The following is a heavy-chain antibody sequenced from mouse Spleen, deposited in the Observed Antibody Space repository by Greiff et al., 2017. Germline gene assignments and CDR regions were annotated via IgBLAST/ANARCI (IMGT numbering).Heavy chain of an antibody. CDR2: ISSGGDYI. Sequence: DVQLVESGEGLVKPGGSLKLSCAASGFTFSSYAMSWVRQTPEKRLEWVAYISSGGDYIYYADTVKGRFTISRDNARNTLYLQMSSLKSEDTAMYYCTREGNYAPFAYWGQGTLVTVSA. J-gene: IGHJ3*01. D-gene: IGHD1-1*02. CDR3: TREGNYAPFAY. V-gene: IGHV5-9-1*02. CDR1: GFTFSSYA.